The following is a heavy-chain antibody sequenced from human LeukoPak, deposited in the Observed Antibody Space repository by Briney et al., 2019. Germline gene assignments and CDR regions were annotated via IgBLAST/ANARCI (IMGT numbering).Heavy chain of an antibody. Sequence: GGSLRLSCAASGFTFSGYAMSWVRQAPGKGLEWVSAISGSGGSTYYADSVKGRFTISRDNSRNTLYLQMNSLRAEDTAVYYCAKDYSSGWYGVGFDYWGQGALVTVSS. CDR2: ISGSGGST. V-gene: IGHV3-23*01. D-gene: IGHD6-19*01. CDR1: GFTFSGYA. CDR3: AKDYSSGWYGVGFDY. J-gene: IGHJ4*02.